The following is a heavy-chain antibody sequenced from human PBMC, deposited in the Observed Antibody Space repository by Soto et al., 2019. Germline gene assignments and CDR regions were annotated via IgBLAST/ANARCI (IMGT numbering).Heavy chain of an antibody. D-gene: IGHD1-7*01. CDR2: IIPIFGTA. V-gene: IGHV1-69*13. J-gene: IGHJ6*02. CDR3: ARDRRRYNWNYAIYYYYGMDV. Sequence: SVKVSCKASGGTFSSYAISWVRQAPGQGLEWMGGIIPIFGTANYAQKFQGRVTITADESTSTAYMELSSLRSEDTAVYYCARDRRRYNWNYAIYYYYGMDVWGQGTTVTVSS. CDR1: GGTFSSYA.